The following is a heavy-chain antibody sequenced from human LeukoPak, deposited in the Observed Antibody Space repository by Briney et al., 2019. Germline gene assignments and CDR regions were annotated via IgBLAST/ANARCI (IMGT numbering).Heavy chain of an antibody. Sequence: GGSLRLSCAASGFTFDDYAMHWVRQAPGKGLEWVSGISWNSGSIGYADSVKGRFTISRDNAKSSLYLQMNSLRAEDTALYYCARVRIQPWPGAFDIWGQGTMVTVSS. V-gene: IGHV3-9*01. D-gene: IGHD5-18*01. CDR2: ISWNSGSI. CDR1: GFTFDDYA. J-gene: IGHJ3*02. CDR3: ARVRIQPWPGAFDI.